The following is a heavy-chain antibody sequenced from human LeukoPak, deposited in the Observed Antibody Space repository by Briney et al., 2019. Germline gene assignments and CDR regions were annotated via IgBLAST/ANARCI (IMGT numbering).Heavy chain of an antibody. Sequence: SETLSLTCTVSGGSISSYYWSWIRQPPGKGLEWIGYIYYSGSTNYNPSLKSRVTISVDTSKNQFSLKLSSVTAADTAVYYCARRGYYDSNGYYFDYWGQGTLVTVSS. CDR2: IYYSGST. J-gene: IGHJ4*02. CDR1: GGSISSYY. D-gene: IGHD3-22*01. V-gene: IGHV4-59*01. CDR3: ARRGYYDSNGYYFDY.